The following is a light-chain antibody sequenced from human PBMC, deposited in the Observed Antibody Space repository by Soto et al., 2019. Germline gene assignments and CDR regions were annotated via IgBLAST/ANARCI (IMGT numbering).Light chain of an antibody. CDR1: QTISTY. CDR2: GAS. CDR3: QQSFSTPRT. V-gene: IGKV1-39*01. Sequence: DIQMTQSPSPLSASVVDRFTITFLASQTISTYLNWYQQKPGKAPKLLIYGASSLQSGVPSRFSGSGSGTDFTLTISSLQPEDFGTYYCQQSFSTPRTFGQGTKVDIK. J-gene: IGKJ1*01.